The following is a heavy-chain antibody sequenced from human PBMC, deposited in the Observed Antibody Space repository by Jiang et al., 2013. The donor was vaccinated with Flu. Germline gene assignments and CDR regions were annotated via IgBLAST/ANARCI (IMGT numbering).Heavy chain of an antibody. V-gene: IGHV7-4-1*02. Sequence: QSGSELKKPGALVKVSCKASGYTFTSYAMNWVRQAPGQGLEWMGWINTNTGNPTYAQGFTGRFVFSLDTSVSTAYLQISSLKAEDTAVYYCARGPHYYGSGSYYNPGAEASYWGQGTLVTVSS. CDR1: GYTFTSYA. CDR2: INTNTGNP. J-gene: IGHJ4*02. D-gene: IGHD3-10*01. CDR3: ARGPHYYGSGSYYNPGAEASY.